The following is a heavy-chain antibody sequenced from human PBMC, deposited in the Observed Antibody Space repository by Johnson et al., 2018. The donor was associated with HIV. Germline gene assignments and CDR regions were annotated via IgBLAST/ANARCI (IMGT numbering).Heavy chain of an antibody. CDR2: IKQDGSEK. Sequence: MHLVESGGGLIQPGGSLRLSCAASGSTFSSYWMSWVRQAPGKGLEWVANIKQDGSEKYYVDSVKGRFTISRDNAKNSLYLQMNSLRAEDTAVYYCARAEGLTGRNAFDIWGQGTMVTVSS. J-gene: IGHJ3*02. CDR3: ARAEGLTGRNAFDI. CDR1: GSTFSSYW. V-gene: IGHV3-7*01. D-gene: IGHD1-20*01.